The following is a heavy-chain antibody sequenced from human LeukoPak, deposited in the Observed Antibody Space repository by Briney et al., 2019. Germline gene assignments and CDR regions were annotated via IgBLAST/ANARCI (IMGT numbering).Heavy chain of an antibody. Sequence: GGSLRLSCAASGFTFSSYWTSWVRQAPGKGLEWVANIKQDGSEKYYVDSVKGRFTISRDNAKNSLYLQMNSLRAEDTAVYYCARDFFILTGYYGYWGQGTLVTVSS. CDR2: IKQDGSEK. CDR1: GFTFSSYW. D-gene: IGHD3-9*01. V-gene: IGHV3-7*03. CDR3: ARDFFILTGYYGY. J-gene: IGHJ4*02.